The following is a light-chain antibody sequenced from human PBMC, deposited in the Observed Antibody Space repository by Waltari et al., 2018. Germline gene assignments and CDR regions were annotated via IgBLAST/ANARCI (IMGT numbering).Light chain of an antibody. CDR2: DVS. V-gene: IGLV2-14*03. Sequence: QSALTQPASVSGSPGKSTTISCTGTSSDAGTYNYVSWYHQHPGKAPTLMIFDVSIRPSGVSKRFSGSKSGNTASLTISGLQAEDEADYYCSSYISSSTLELFGGGTSLTVL. CDR1: SSDAGTYNY. J-gene: IGLJ2*01. CDR3: SSYISSSTLEL.